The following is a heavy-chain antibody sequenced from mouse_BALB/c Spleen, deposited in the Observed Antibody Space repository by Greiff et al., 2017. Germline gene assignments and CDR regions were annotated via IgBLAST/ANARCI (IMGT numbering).Heavy chain of an antibody. D-gene: IGHD2-1*01. J-gene: IGHJ1*01. CDR1: GFTFSSYA. CDR2: ISSGGST. Sequence: DVMLVESGGGLVKPGGSLKLSCAASGFTFSSYAMSWVRQTPEKRLEWVASISSGGSTYYPDSVKGRFTISRDNARNILYLQMSSLRSEDTAMYYCARGLYGNYLYWYFDVWGAGTTVTVSS. CDR3: ARGLYGNYLYWYFDV. V-gene: IGHV5-6-5*01.